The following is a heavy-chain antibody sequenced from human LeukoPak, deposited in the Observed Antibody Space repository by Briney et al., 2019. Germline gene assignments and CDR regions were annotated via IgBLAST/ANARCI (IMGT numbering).Heavy chain of an antibody. J-gene: IGHJ4*02. D-gene: IGHD3-10*01. CDR1: GGSVSSSNYY. CDR2: IYYSGST. V-gene: IGHV4-39*01. CDR3: ARLMYYYGSGSYSDY. Sequence: PSETLSLTCTVSGGSVSSSNYYWGWIRQPPGKGLEWIGSIYYSGSTYYNPSLKSRVTISVDTSKNQFSLKLSSVTAADTAVYYCARLMYYYGSGSYSDYWGQGTLVTVSS.